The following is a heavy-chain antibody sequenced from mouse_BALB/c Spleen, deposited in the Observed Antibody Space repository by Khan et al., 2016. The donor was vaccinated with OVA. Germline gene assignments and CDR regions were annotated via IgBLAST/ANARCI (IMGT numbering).Heavy chain of an antibody. CDR1: GYTFTTAG. Sequence: QIQLVQSGPELKKPGETVRISCKASGYTFTTAGIQWVQKMPGKGLKWIGWINTHSGVPKYAEDFKGRFAFSLEISVTTAYLQITILKNEDTATYFCPRGGAAYYRNDGGAMEYWGQGTSVTVSS. CDR2: INTHSGVP. D-gene: IGHD2-14*01. J-gene: IGHJ4*01. V-gene: IGHV9-4*02. CDR3: PRGGAAYYRNDGGAMEY.